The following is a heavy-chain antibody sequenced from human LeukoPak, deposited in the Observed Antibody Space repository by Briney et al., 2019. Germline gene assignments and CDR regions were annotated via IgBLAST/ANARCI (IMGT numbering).Heavy chain of an antibody. J-gene: IGHJ3*02. V-gene: IGHV3-74*01. Sequence: PGGSLRLSCAASGSGPTFSSYWMHWVRQGPGKGLVWVSRINSDGTSTIYADSVKGRFTIYRDNAKNTVYLQMNSLRAEDTAVYYCAKEYGGNRRAFDIWGQGTMVTVSS. CDR3: AKEYGGNRRAFDI. CDR1: GSGPTFSSYW. D-gene: IGHD4-23*01. CDR2: INSDGTST.